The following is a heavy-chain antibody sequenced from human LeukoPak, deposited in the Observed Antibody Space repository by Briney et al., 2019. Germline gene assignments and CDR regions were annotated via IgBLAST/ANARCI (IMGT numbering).Heavy chain of an antibody. Sequence: GGSLRLSCAASRFTFSNYAISWLRQAPGKGLEWVSGITGSGGSTYYADSVKGRFTISRDNSKNTLYVQMNSLRAEDTAIYYCAKGGSSWYYFDYWGQGTLVTVSS. V-gene: IGHV3-23*01. CDR1: RFTFSNYA. CDR2: ITGSGGST. J-gene: IGHJ4*02. CDR3: AKGGSSWYYFDY. D-gene: IGHD6-13*01.